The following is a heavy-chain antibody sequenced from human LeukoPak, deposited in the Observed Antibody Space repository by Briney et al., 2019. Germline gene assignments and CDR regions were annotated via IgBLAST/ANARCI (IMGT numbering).Heavy chain of an antibody. V-gene: IGHV4-59*01. Sequence: SETLSLTCTVSGGSISSYYWSWIRQPPGKGLEWIGYIYYSGSTNYNPSLKSRVTISVDTSKNQFSLKLSSVTAADTAVYYCARGRAYCGGDCPGGWFDPWGQGTLVTVSS. D-gene: IGHD2-21*02. CDR2: IYYSGST. CDR1: GGSISSYY. J-gene: IGHJ5*02. CDR3: ARGRAYCGGDCPGGWFDP.